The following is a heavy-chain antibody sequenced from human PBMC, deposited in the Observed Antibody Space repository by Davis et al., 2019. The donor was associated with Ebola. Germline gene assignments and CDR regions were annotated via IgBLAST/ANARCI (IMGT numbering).Heavy chain of an antibody. Sequence: GESLKISCAASGFTFSSYGMHWVRQAPGKGLEWVAVISYDGSNKYYADSVKGRFTISRDNSKNTLYLQMNSLRAEDTAVYYCAKGHYSNYERDAFDIWGQGTMVTVSS. D-gene: IGHD4-11*01. CDR1: GFTFSSYG. CDR3: AKGHYSNYERDAFDI. V-gene: IGHV3-30*18. CDR2: ISYDGSNK. J-gene: IGHJ3*02.